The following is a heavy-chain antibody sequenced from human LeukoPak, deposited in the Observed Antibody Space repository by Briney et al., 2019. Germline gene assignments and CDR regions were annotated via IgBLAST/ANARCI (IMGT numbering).Heavy chain of an antibody. D-gene: IGHD3-22*01. CDR1: GGSISSGSYY. Sequence: SQTLSLTCTVSGGSISSGSYYWSWIRQPAGKGLEWIGRIYTSGSTNYNPSLKSRVTISVDTSKNQFSLKLSSVTAADTAVYYCARSQERTYYYDSSGYTWYYWGQGTLVTVSS. CDR2: IYTSGST. CDR3: ARSQERTYYYDSSGYTWYY. V-gene: IGHV4-61*02. J-gene: IGHJ4*02.